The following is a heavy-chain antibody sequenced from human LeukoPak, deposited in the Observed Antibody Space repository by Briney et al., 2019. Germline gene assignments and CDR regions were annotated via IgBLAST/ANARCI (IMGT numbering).Heavy chain of an antibody. CDR2: MWSDGTRT. D-gene: IGHD3-22*01. Sequence: GGSLRLSCAASGFTFSHYGMHWVRQAPGKGLEWVAVMWSDGTRTYYADSVKGRFTVSRDTSKHTLYLQMSSLRAEDTAVYFCARDYDTTGRYSLFDYWGQGTLVTVSS. CDR3: ARDYDTTGRYSLFDY. V-gene: IGHV3-33*01. CDR1: GFTFSHYG. J-gene: IGHJ4*02.